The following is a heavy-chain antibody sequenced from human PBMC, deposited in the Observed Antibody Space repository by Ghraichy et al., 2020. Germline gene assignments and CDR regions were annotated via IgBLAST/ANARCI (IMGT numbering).Heavy chain of an antibody. V-gene: IGHV4-59*01. D-gene: IGHD3-22*01. CDR2: ICDRGST. CDR1: GVSMSSYC. J-gene: IGHJ6*01. Sequence: SETLSLTCTVSGVSMSSYCWNWIRQSPGKGLEWIGYICDRGSTNYNPSLKSRVTISEHTSKDQFSLNLNSVTAADTAVYYCAGDKIDRAGSNGMDVWGQGTRVTVSS. CDR3: AGDKIDRAGSNGMDV.